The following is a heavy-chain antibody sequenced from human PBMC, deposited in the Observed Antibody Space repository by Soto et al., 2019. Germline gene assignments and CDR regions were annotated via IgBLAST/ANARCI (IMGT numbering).Heavy chain of an antibody. Sequence: GGSLRLSCAASGFTFSSYSMNWVRQAPGKGLEWVSSISSSSSYEYYADSVKGRFTISRDNAKNSLYLQMNSLRAEDTAVYYCASDWGDRAMDDAFDIWGQGTMVTVSS. V-gene: IGHV3-21*01. CDR2: ISSSSSYE. J-gene: IGHJ3*02. CDR1: GFTFSSYS. CDR3: ASDWGDRAMDDAFDI. D-gene: IGHD5-18*01.